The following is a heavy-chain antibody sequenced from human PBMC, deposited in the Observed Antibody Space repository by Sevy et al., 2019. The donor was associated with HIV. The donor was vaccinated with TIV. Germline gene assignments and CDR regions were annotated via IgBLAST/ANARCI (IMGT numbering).Heavy chain of an antibody. CDR1: GFTFSSYG. J-gene: IGHJ6*02. Sequence: GGSLRLSCAASGFTFSSYGMHWVRQAPGKGLEWVAVISYDGSNKYYADSVKGRFTISRDNSKNTLYLQMNSLRAEDTAVYYCAKDRGYSSSWHPANYYYYGMDVWGQGTTVTVSS. V-gene: IGHV3-30*18. CDR2: ISYDGSNK. D-gene: IGHD6-13*01. CDR3: AKDRGYSSSWHPANYYYYGMDV.